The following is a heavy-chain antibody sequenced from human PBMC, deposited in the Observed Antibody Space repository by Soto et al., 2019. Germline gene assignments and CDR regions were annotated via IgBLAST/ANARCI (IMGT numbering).Heavy chain of an antibody. CDR2: ISAYNGNT. Sequence: QVQLVQSGAEVKKPGASVKVSCKASGYTFTSYGISWVRQAPGQGLEWMGWISAYNGNTNYAQKLQGRVTMTTDTSTSTAYMELRSLRSDNTAVYYCAREVVSDSNYANWFDPWGQGTLVTVSS. CDR3: AREVVSDSNYANWFDP. V-gene: IGHV1-18*01. J-gene: IGHJ5*02. CDR1: GYTFTSYG. D-gene: IGHD4-4*01.